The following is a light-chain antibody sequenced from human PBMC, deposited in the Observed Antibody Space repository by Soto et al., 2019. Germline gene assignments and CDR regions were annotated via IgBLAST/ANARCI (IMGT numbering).Light chain of an antibody. Sequence: DIVMTQSPLSLPVTPGEPASISCRSSQSLLRSDGYNDLDWYLQKPGRSPQLLIYLPSTRASGVPDRFTGSASGTDFTLRISRVEAEDVGIYYCMQALHLPYTFGKGTKLEIK. CDR1: QSLLRSDGYND. CDR2: LPS. CDR3: MQALHLPYT. V-gene: IGKV2-28*01. J-gene: IGKJ2*01.